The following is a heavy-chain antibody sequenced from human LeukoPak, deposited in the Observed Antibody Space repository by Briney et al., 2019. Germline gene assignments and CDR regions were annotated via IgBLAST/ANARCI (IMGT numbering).Heavy chain of an antibody. CDR2: ISAYNGNT. J-gene: IGHJ4*02. V-gene: IGHV1-18*01. Sequence: ASVKVSCKASGYTFTSYGISWVRQAPGQGLEWMGWISAYNGNTNYAQKLQGRVTMTTDTSTSTAYMELRSLRSDDTAVYYCAREGSTVVTPQPSDYWGQGTLVTVSS. CDR1: GYTFTSYG. CDR3: AREGSTVVTPQPSDY. D-gene: IGHD4-23*01.